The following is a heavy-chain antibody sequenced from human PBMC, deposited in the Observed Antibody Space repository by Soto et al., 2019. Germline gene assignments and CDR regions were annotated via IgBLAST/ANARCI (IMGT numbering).Heavy chain of an antibody. V-gene: IGHV4-31*03. J-gene: IGHJ4*02. CDR1: GGSISSGGYY. D-gene: IGHD3-10*01. Sequence: PSETLSLTCTVSGGSISSGGYYWSWIRQHPGKSLEWIGYIHYSGSTFYNPSLESRVTISLETSENQFSLKLSSVSAADTAVYYCARDYXYGYFDYWGQGTL. CDR3: ARDYXYGYFDY. CDR2: IHYSGST.